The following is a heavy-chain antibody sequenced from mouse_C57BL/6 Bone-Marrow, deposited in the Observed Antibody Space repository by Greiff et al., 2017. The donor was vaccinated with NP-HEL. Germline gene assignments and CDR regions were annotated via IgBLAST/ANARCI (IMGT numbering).Heavy chain of an antibody. V-gene: IGHV5-12*01. CDR1: GFTFSDYY. Sequence: EVKLVESGGGLVQPGGSLKLSCAASGFTFSDYYMYWVRQTPEKRLEWVAYISNGGGSTYYPDTVKGRFTISRDNAKNTLYLQMSRLKSDDTAMYYCARLGYYYAMDYWGQGTAVTVSS. J-gene: IGHJ4*01. CDR3: ARLGYYYAMDY. CDR2: ISNGGGST.